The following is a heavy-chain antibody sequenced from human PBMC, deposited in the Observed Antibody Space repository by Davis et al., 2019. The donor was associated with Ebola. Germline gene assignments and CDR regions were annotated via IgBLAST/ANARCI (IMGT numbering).Heavy chain of an antibody. Sequence: PGGSLRLSCAASGFIFSTYAMPWVRQAPGRGLEWMTFISYDGSNKFYADSVKGRFTISRDNSKNTLYLRMNSMRGEDTAVYYCARATWMVVDYFDYWGQGTLVTVSS. J-gene: IGHJ4*02. V-gene: IGHV3-30-3*01. CDR3: ARATWMVVDYFDY. D-gene: IGHD2-15*01. CDR1: GFIFSTYA. CDR2: ISYDGSNK.